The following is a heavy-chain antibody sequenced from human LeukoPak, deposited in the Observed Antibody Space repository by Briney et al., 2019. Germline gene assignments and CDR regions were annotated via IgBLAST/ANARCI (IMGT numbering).Heavy chain of an antibody. Sequence: GGSLRLSCAASGFTFDDYAMHWVRQAPGKGLERGSGISWNSSSIGYADSVKGRFTISRDNAKNFLYLQMNSLRAEDTALYYCAKDISGQQLDRYYYYYGMDVWGQGTTVTVSS. CDR3: AKDISGQQLDRYYYYYGMDV. CDR1: GFTFDDYA. J-gene: IGHJ6*02. V-gene: IGHV3-9*01. D-gene: IGHD6-13*01. CDR2: ISWNSSSI.